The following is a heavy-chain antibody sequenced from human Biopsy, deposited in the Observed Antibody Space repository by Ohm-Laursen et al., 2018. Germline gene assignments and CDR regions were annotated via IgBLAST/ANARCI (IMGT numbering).Heavy chain of an antibody. J-gene: IGHJ5*02. CDR3: ARHPTGFWFDP. CDR1: GGSISSSTTYY. CDR2: IYNTETT. V-gene: IGHV4-39*01. Sequence: SDTLSLTCTASGGSISSSTTYYWAWLRQAPGKGLEWIGSIYNTETTFYNPSLKSRVTISVDTSTNQFSLKVSSVTAADTALYFCARHPTGFWFDPWGHGTLVTVSS.